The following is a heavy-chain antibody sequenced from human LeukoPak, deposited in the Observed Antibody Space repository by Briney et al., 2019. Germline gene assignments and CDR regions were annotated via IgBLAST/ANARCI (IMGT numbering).Heavy chain of an antibody. CDR1: GFSSKDYW. J-gene: IGHJ6*02. D-gene: IGHD6-13*01. CDR2: ITPDGSGK. CDR3: ARDSIAAGPWYYYGMDV. V-gene: IGHV3-7*01. Sequence: PGGSLRLSCAASGFSSKDYWMSWVRQAPGKGLEWVADITPDGSGKTYVDSVKGRFTISRDNAKQSLYLQIGTVTAEDTAVYYCARDSIAAGPWYYYGMDVWAKGPRSPSP.